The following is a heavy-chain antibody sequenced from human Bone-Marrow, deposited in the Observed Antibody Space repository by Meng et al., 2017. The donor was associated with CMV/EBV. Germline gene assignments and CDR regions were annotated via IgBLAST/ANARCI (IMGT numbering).Heavy chain of an antibody. Sequence: GESLKISCKASGYTFTSYDINWVRQATGQGLEWMGWMNPNSGNTGYAQKFQGRVTMTRNTSISTAYMELSSLRSEDTAVYYCARCPVDGATGYYYYYGMDVWGQGTTVTVSS. J-gene: IGHJ6*02. D-gene: IGHD4-23*01. CDR2: MNPNSGNT. CDR1: GYTFTSYD. V-gene: IGHV1-8*01. CDR3: ARCPVDGATGYYYYYGMDV.